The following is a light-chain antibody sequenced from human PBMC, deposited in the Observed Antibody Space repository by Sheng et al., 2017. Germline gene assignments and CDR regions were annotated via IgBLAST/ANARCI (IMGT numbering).Light chain of an antibody. V-gene: IGKV1-5*03. CDR3: QQYSDDWS. CDR2: KAS. CDR1: QNIRIW. Sequence: IQMTQSPSTLSASVGDRVTITCRASQNIRIWLAWYQQKPGKAPKVLIYKASNLESGVSSRFSGGGSGTQFTLNISNLQPDDFATYYCQQYSDDWSFGQGTKVENK. J-gene: IGKJ1*01.